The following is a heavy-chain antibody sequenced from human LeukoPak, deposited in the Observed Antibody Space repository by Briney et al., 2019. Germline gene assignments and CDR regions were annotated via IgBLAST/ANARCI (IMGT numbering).Heavy chain of an antibody. CDR2: ISGSGGST. V-gene: IGHV3-23*01. CDR3: AKQYQLLNQFGGGFDY. CDR1: GFTFSSYA. D-gene: IGHD2-2*01. Sequence: GGSLRLSCAASGFTFSSYAMSWVRQAPGKGLEWVSAISGSGGSTYYADSVKGRFTISRDNSKNTLYLQMNSLRAEDTAVYYCAKQYQLLNQFGGGFDYWGQGTLVTVSS. J-gene: IGHJ4*02.